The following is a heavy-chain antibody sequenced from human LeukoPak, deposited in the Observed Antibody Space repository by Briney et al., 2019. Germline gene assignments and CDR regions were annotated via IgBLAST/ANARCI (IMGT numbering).Heavy chain of an antibody. CDR3: ARHARPSGGLHAFDI. V-gene: IGHV4-38-2*01. CDR1: GCSISSGYY. D-gene: IGHD3-10*01. CDR2: IYHSGST. Sequence: SETLSLTCAVSGCSISSGYYWGWIRQPPGKGLEWIGSIYHSGSTYYNPSLKSRVTISVDTSKNQFSLKLSSVTAADTAVYYCARHARPSGGLHAFDIWGQGTMVTVSS. J-gene: IGHJ3*02.